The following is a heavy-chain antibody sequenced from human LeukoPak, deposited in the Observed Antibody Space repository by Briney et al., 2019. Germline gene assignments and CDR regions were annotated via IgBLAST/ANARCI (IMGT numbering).Heavy chain of an antibody. V-gene: IGHV1-2*06. CDR1: GYTFTGYH. CDR2: INPNSGDT. D-gene: IGHD2-15*01. CDR3: ARTIYCSGGSCYSVFDY. J-gene: IGHJ4*02. Sequence: ASVKVSCKASGYTFTGYHMHWVRQAPGQGLEWMGRINPNSGDTNYAQKFQGRVTMTRDTSISTAYMELSRLRSDDTAVYYCARTIYCSGGSCYSVFDYWGQGTLVTVSS.